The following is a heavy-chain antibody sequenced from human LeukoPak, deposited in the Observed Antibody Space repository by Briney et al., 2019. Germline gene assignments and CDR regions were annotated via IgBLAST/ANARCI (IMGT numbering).Heavy chain of an antibody. Sequence: GGSLRLSCAASGFTFSSYAMHWVRQAPGKGLEWVAVISYYGSNKYYADSVKGRFTISRDNSKNTLYLQMNSLRAEDTAVYYCARVPRGYYIIQFDYWGQGTLVTVSS. CDR3: ARVPRGYYIIQFDY. V-gene: IGHV3-30-3*01. CDR1: GFTFSSYA. J-gene: IGHJ4*02. CDR2: ISYYGSNK. D-gene: IGHD3-3*01.